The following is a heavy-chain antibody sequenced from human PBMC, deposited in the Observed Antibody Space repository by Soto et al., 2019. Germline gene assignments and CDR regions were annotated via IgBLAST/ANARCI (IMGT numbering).Heavy chain of an antibody. V-gene: IGHV6-1*01. CDR3: ARDLLWGSAYSYYGMDV. Sequence: KQSQTLSLTCAISGDSVSSNSAAWNWIRQSPSRGLEWLGRTYYRPKWYNDYAVSVKSRITINPDTSKNQFSLQLNSVTPEDTAVYSCARDLLWGSAYSYYGMDVWGQGTTVTVSS. J-gene: IGHJ6*02. CDR1: GDSVSSNSAA. D-gene: IGHD7-27*01. CDR2: TYYRPKWYN.